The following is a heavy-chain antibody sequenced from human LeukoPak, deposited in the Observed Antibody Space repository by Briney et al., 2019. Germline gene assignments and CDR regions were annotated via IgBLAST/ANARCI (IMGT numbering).Heavy chain of an antibody. CDR1: GFTFSGYS. D-gene: IGHD3-22*01. Sequence: GGSLTLSCTASGFTFSGYSMNWLRQAPAKGLEWVASFGTRSTSIYHAGSVKGRFAISRDNAKNSLYLQMNSLRDEDTALYYCAREVSEGLDFWGQGTLVTVSS. CDR3: AREVSEGLDF. CDR2: FGTRSTSI. V-gene: IGHV3-21*01. J-gene: IGHJ4*02.